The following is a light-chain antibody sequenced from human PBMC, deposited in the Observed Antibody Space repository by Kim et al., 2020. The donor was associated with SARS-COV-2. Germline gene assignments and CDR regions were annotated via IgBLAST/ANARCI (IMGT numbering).Light chain of an antibody. Sequence: QSALTQPASVSGSAGQSITISCTGTSSDAGDYKYVYWYQQHPGKAPKVIIYDVTKRPSGVSSRFSGSNSGNTASLTISGLQAEDEADYYCSSYTGGWVFGGGTQLTVL. CDR2: DVT. J-gene: IGLJ3*02. V-gene: IGLV2-14*01. CDR1: SSDAGDYKY. CDR3: SSYTGGWV.